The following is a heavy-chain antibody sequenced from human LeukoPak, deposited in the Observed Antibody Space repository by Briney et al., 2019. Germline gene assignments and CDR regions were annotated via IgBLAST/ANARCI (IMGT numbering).Heavy chain of an antibody. CDR1: GGSISSGSYY. V-gene: IGHV4-39*07. CDR2: IYYSGNT. J-gene: IGHJ4*01. D-gene: IGHD3-22*01. Sequence: PSETLSLTCTVSGGSISSGSYYWGWIRQPPGKGLEWIGSIYYSGNTYYNPSLKSRVTISIDTSKNQFSLKLSSVTAADTAVYYCTRDPSGYSSRFDYWGPGTLVTVSS. CDR3: TRDPSGYSSRFDY.